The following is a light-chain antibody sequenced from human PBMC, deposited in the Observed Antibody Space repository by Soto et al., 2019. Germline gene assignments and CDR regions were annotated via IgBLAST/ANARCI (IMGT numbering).Light chain of an antibody. CDR3: SSYRSSSTRYV. V-gene: IGLV2-14*01. J-gene: IGLJ1*01. CDR1: SSDIGAYNY. CDR2: DVS. Sequence: QSALTQPDCVSGSPGQSIAISCTGTSSDIGAYNYVSWYQQHPGKAPKIMIYDVSNRPSGVSDRFSGSKSDNTASLTISGLRAEDEADYYCSSYRSSSTRYVFGTGTKLTVL.